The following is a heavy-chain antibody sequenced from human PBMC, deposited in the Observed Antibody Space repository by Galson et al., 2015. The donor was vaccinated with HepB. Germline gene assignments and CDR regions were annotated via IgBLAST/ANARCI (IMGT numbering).Heavy chain of an antibody. Sequence: SVKVSCKASGYTFTGYYMHWVRQAPGQGLEWMGWINPNSGGTNYAQKFQGWVTMTRDTSISTAYMELSRLRSDDTAVYYCARESGGAPYYYYGMDVWGQGTTVTVSS. CDR2: INPNSGGT. CDR1: GYTFTGYY. CDR3: ARESGGAPYYYYGMDV. D-gene: IGHD1-26*01. V-gene: IGHV1-2*04. J-gene: IGHJ6*02.